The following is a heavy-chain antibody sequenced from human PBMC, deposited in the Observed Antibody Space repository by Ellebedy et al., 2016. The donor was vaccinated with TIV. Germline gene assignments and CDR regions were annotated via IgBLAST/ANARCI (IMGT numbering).Heavy chain of an antibody. J-gene: IGHJ4*02. CDR1: GGIFSTYG. Sequence: ASVKVSXXASGGIFSTYGINWVRQAPGQGLEWMGGITPIFGRANYAQKFQGRVIITADESTTTAYMEPSSLRFEDTAVYYCARGWTVAGSPDPSFFWGQGTLVTVSS. D-gene: IGHD6-19*01. CDR2: ITPIFGRA. CDR3: ARGWTVAGSPDPSFF. V-gene: IGHV1-69*13.